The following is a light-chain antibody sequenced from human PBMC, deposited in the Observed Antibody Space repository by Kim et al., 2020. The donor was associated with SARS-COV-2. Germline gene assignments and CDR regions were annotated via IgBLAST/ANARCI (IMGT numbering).Light chain of an antibody. V-gene: IGLV1-47*01. CDR2: RNY. CDR3: AAWDDSLSGVV. CDR1: SSNIGSTY. Sequence: GPGCTISCYGSSSNIGSTYVCWYRQLPETAPKLLIFRNYQLPSGVPDRFSGSKSGTSASLAISGLRSEDEAVYYCAAWDDSLSGVVFGGGTQLTVL. J-gene: IGLJ2*01.